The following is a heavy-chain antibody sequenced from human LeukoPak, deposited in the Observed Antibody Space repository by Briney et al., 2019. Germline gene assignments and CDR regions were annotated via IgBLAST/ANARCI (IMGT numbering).Heavy chain of an antibody. J-gene: IGHJ4*02. Sequence: ASVKVSCKASGYTFTSYGISCVRQAPGQGLEWMGWISAYNGNTNFAQKLQGRVTMTTDTSTSTAYMDLRSLRSDDTAVYYCARDQAATNTQVRFCLDWGQGTLVTVSS. CDR3: ARDQAATNTQVRFCLD. CDR1: GYTFTSYG. D-gene: IGHD3-9*01. V-gene: IGHV1-18*01. CDR2: ISAYNGNT.